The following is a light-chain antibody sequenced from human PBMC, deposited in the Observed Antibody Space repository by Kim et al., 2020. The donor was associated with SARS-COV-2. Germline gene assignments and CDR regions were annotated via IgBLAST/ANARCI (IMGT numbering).Light chain of an antibody. CDR3: QQYYNYPLT. CDR1: KGITTS. J-gene: IGKJ4*01. V-gene: IGKV1-16*02. Sequence: DIQMTQSPSSLSASVGDRVTITCRASKGITTSLAWFQQKPGKAPKSLIYAASNLQSGVPSKFSGSGSGTDFTLTINTLQPEDFATYYCQQYYNYPLTFGGGTKVDIK. CDR2: AAS.